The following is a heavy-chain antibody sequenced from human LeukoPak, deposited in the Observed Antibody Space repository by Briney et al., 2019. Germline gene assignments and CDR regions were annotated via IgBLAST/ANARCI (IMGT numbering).Heavy chain of an antibody. CDR2: ISGSGSHT. Sequence: GGSLRLSCAASGFTFSDYYMSWIRQAPGKGLEWLSYISGSGSHTPYADSVTGRFTISRDNAKNSLYLQMNSLRAEVTAVYYCARGYVDTAMDAFDISGQGTMVTVSS. V-gene: IGHV3-11*06. J-gene: IGHJ3*02. CDR3: ARGYVDTAMDAFDI. CDR1: GFTFSDYY. D-gene: IGHD5-18*01.